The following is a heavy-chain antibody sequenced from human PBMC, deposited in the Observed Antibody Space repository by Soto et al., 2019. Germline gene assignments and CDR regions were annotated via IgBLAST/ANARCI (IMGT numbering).Heavy chain of an antibody. Sequence: SETLSLTCTVSGGSISSYYWSWIRQPPGKGLEWIGYIYYSGSTNYNPSLKSRVTISVDTSKNQFSLKLSSVTAADTAVYYCARVKTGTTPDYYYYYMDVWGKGTTVTVSS. CDR3: ARVKTGTTPDYYYYYMDV. CDR1: GGSISSYY. D-gene: IGHD1-7*01. CDR2: IYYSGST. V-gene: IGHV4-59*01. J-gene: IGHJ6*03.